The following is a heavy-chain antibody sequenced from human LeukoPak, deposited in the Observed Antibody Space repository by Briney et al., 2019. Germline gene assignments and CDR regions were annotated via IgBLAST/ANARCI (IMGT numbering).Heavy chain of an antibody. Sequence: SETLSLTCSVSGGSINGHYWSWIRQPPGKRLGWIGYIFNTGSTHYNPSLGSRVTMSVDTSRDPFFLRLSSVTAADTAIYYCASRPADTTWYGVFDYWSQGTLVTVSS. V-gene: IGHV4-59*11. D-gene: IGHD3-10*01. CDR2: IFNTGST. CDR1: GGSINGHY. J-gene: IGHJ4*02. CDR3: ASRPADTTWYGVFDY.